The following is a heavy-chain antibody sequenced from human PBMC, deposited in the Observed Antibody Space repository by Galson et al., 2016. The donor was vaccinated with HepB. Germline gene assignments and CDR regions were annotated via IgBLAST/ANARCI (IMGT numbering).Heavy chain of an antibody. D-gene: IGHD2-15*01. CDR1: GVSLRTYA. CDR3: AKDPLLLGVVMSAATS. Sequence: SLRPSDAAAGVSLRTYAMSWVRQAPVKGAEWISSTSSNGATTYHAHSLKGRFTISRDNSKNTLYLQMNSLRAEDTAVYYCAKDPLLLGVVMSAATSWGQGTLVTVSP. J-gene: IGHJ4*02. CDR2: TSSNGATT. V-gene: IGHV3-23*01.